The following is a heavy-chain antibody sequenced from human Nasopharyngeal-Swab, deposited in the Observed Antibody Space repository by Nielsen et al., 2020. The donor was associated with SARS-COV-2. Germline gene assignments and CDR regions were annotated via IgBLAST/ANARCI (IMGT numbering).Heavy chain of an antibody. Sequence: GGSLRLSCAASGSTFSSYAMSWVRQAPGKGLEWVSAISGSGGSTYYADSVKGRFTISRDNSKNTLYLQMNSLRAEDTAVYYCAKALGSSGYYFFDYWGQGTLVTVSS. CDR3: AKALGSSGYYFFDY. V-gene: IGHV3-23*01. CDR1: GSTFSSYA. J-gene: IGHJ4*02. D-gene: IGHD3-22*01. CDR2: ISGSGGST.